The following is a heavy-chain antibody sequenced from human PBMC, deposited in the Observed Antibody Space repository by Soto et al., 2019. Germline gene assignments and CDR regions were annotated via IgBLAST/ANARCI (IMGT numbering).Heavy chain of an antibody. J-gene: IGHJ3*02. CDR3: AREGVGATLYAFDI. CDR2: IWYDGSNK. D-gene: IGHD1-26*01. CDR1: GFTFSSYG. Sequence: GGSLRLSCAASGFTFSSYGMHWVRQAPGKGLEWVAVIWYDGSNKYYADSVKGRFTISRDNSKNTLYLQMNSLRAEDTAVYYCAREGVGATLYAFDIWGQGTMVTVSS. V-gene: IGHV3-33*01.